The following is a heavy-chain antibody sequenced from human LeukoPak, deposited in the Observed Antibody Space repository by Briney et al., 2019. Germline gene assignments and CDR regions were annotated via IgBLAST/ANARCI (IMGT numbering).Heavy chain of an antibody. CDR2: IYSSGST. CDR3: ARVWGVNLSPYFDS. D-gene: IGHD3-16*01. V-gene: IGHV3-66*01. J-gene: IGHJ4*02. CDR1: GFTVSSNY. Sequence: GSLRLSCAASGFTVSSNYMSWVRQAPGKGLEWVSVIYSSGSTYYADSVKGRFTISRDISTNTLYLQMSSLRAEDTALYYCARVWGVNLSPYFDSWGQGTLVTVSS.